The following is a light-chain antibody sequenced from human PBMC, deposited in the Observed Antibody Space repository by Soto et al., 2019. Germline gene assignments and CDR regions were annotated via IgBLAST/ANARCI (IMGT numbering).Light chain of an antibody. V-gene: IGKV3-20*01. Sequence: EIVLTQSPGTLSLSPGERATLSCRASQSISSSYLAWYQQKPGQAPRLLIYATSSRATGIPDRFSGSRSGTDFTLTISRLEPEDFAVYYCQQYVSSLLTFGQGTKVEIK. CDR1: QSISSSY. CDR3: QQYVSSLLT. CDR2: ATS. J-gene: IGKJ1*01.